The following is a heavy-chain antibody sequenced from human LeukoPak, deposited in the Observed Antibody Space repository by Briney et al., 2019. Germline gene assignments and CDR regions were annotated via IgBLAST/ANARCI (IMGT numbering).Heavy chain of an antibody. J-gene: IGHJ6*02. V-gene: IGHV4-61*08. CDR2: TWRG. CDR1: GGSLTDEDYY. D-gene: IGHD3-3*01. Sequence: PSETLSLTCTASGGSLTDEDYYWGWVRQPPGTGLHWLATTWRGASLNSRVTISLDTSQNQFSLRLTSVTASDTAVYYCVRIFGYYQEAMDVWGPGITVTVSS. CDR3: VRIFGYYQEAMDV.